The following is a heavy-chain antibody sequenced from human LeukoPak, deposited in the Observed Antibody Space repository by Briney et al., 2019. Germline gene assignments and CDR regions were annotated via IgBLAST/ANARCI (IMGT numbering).Heavy chain of an antibody. CDR3: AKCRESSRGWYWFDY. CDR1: GFTFSSYS. CDR2: ISSSSSYI. V-gene: IGHV3-21*01. Sequence: GGSLRLSCAASGFTFSSYSMNWVRQAPGKGLEWVSSISSSSSYIYYADSVKGRFTISRDNSKNTLYLQLNSLRAEDTAVYYCAKCRESSRGWYWFDYWGQGTLVTVSS. D-gene: IGHD6-19*01. J-gene: IGHJ4*02.